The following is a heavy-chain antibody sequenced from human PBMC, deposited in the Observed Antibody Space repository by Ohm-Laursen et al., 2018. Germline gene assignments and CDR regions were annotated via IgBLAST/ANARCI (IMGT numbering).Heavy chain of an antibody. Sequence: SETLSLTCTVSGGSMSSYYWNWIRQPPGKGLEWIGYISYSGDTYYNPSLKSRVTISVDTSKNQFSLKLGSVTAADTAAYYCAGDTLAADYWGQGTLVTVSS. CDR2: ISYSGDT. V-gene: IGHV4-59*01. J-gene: IGHJ4*02. CDR3: AGDTLAADY. D-gene: IGHD6-25*01. CDR1: GGSMSSYY.